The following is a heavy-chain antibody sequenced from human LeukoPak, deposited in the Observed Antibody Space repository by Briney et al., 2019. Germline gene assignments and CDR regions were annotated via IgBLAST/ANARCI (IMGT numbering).Heavy chain of an antibody. J-gene: IGHJ5*02. Sequence: ASVKVSCKASGYTFTSYYMHWVRQAPGQGLEWMGIINPSGGSTSYAQKFQGRVTMTRDTSTSTVYMELSSLKSEDTAVYYCARIGPRGYQLRNWFDPWGQGTLVTVSS. V-gene: IGHV1-46*01. D-gene: IGHD2-2*01. CDR2: INPSGGST. CDR1: GYTFTSYY. CDR3: ARIGPRGYQLRNWFDP.